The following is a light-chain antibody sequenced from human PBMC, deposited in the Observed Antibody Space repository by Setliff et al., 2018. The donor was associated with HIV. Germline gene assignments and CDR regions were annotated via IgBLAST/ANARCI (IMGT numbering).Light chain of an antibody. V-gene: IGLV3-21*04. CDR1: NIGSKS. CDR2: YDS. Sequence: SYELTQPPSVSVAPGKTARITCGGNNIGSKSVHWYQQKPGQAPVLVISYDSDRPSGIPERFSGSNSGNTATLTISRVEAGDEADYYCQVWDTGSDPPCVFAAGTKVTVL. J-gene: IGLJ1*01. CDR3: QVWDTGSDPPCV.